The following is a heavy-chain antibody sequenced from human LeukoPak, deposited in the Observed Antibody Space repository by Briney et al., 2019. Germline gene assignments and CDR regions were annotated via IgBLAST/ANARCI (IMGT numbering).Heavy chain of an antibody. CDR2: INSDGINT. J-gene: IGHJ5*02. CDR3: ARDLGQYYDTSDNWFDP. D-gene: IGHD3-22*01. V-gene: IGHV3-74*01. CDR1: GFTFSNYR. Sequence: GGSLRLSCAASGFTFSNYRMHWVRQAPGKGLVWVSRINSDGINTSYADSVKVRFTISRDNAKNTLNLQMNSLRAEDTAVYYCARDLGQYYDTSDNWFDPWGQGTLVSVSS.